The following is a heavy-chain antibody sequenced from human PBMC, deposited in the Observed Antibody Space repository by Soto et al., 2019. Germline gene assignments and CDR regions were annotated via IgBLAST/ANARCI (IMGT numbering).Heavy chain of an antibody. CDR1: GYTFTTND. Sequence: ASVKVSCKASGYTFTTNDINWVRQASGQGLEWMGWMKPKTGDSGSAQEFQGRITMTRDTATSTAYMELSSMRSEDTAVYYCARGGPAAGFDLWGQGTLVTVSS. CDR3: ARGGPAAGFDL. J-gene: IGHJ4*02. D-gene: IGHD6-13*01. CDR2: MKPKTGDS. V-gene: IGHV1-8*01.